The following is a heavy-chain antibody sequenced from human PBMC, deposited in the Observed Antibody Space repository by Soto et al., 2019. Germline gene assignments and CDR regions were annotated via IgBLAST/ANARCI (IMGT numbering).Heavy chain of an antibody. Sequence: QVQLVQSGAEEKKPGASVKVSCKASGYTFTSYAMNWVRQAPGQRLEWMGWINAGNGNTKYSQKFQGRVTITRDTSASTAYMELSSLRYAATAVYACAREGLPLDYWGQGTLVTVSS. J-gene: IGHJ4*02. V-gene: IGHV1-3*05. CDR2: INAGNGNT. D-gene: IGHD2-15*01. CDR3: AREGLPLDY. CDR1: GYTFTSYA.